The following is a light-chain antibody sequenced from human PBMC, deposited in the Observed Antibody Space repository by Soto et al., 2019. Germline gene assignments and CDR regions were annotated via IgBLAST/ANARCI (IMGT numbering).Light chain of an antibody. CDR3: QQYNNWPPGEVT. CDR2: GAS. V-gene: IGKV3-15*01. CDR1: QSVRSN. Sequence: EIVMTQSPATLSVSPGERATLSCRASQSVRSNLAWYQQKPGQAPRLLIYGASTRATGIPARFSGSGSGTEFTLTISSLQSEDFAVYYCQQYNNWPPGEVTFGPGTKVDIK. J-gene: IGKJ3*01.